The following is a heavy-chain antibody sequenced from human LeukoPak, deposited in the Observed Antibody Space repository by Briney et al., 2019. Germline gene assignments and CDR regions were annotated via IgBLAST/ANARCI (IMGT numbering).Heavy chain of an antibody. CDR2: IDPAGNT. V-gene: IGHV3-13*01. D-gene: IGHD3-16*01. J-gene: IGHJ2*01. Sequence: GGSLRLSCDASGFTFSNYDMHWVRQAAGKGLEWISAIDPAGNTWYSDSVKGRFTISRENAKSSLFLQMNSLRAADTAVYYCVREPAYTGTWWYPDLWGRGTLVTVSS. CDR1: GFTFSNYD. CDR3: VREPAYTGTWWYPDL.